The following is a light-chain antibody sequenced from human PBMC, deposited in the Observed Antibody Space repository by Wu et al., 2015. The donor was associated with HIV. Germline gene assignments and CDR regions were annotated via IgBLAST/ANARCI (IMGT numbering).Light chain of an antibody. CDR2: GAS. Sequence: EIVLTQSPATLSLSPGERATLSCRASQSVSSYLAWYQQKPGQAPRLLIYGASNRATGIPDRFSGSGSGTDFTLTISRLEPEDFAVYYCQQYNSSPPTFGGGTKVEI. CDR3: QQYNSSPPT. V-gene: IGKV3-20*01. CDR1: QSVSSY. J-gene: IGKJ4*01.